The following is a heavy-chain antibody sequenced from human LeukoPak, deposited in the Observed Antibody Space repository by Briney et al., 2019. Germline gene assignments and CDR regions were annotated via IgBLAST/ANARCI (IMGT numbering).Heavy chain of an antibody. D-gene: IGHD3-9*01. CDR1: GGSFSGYY. J-gene: IGHJ4*02. V-gene: IGHV4-34*01. Sequence: PSETLSLTCAVYGGSFSGYYWSWIRQPPGKGLEWIGEINHSGSTNYNPSLKSRVTISVDTSKNQFSLKLSSVTAADTAVYYCARVAHYDILTGYNFDYWGQGTLVTVSS. CDR3: ARVAHYDILTGYNFDY. CDR2: INHSGST.